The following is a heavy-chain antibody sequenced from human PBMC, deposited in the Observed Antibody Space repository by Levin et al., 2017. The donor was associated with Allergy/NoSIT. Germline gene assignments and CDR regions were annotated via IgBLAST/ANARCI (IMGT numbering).Heavy chain of an antibody. CDR1: GFSFTSYW. Sequence: QSGGSLRLSCAASGFSFTSYWMSWVRQAPGKGLEWVANIKQDGGEKNYVDSAKGRFTTSRDNAYNSLYLQMNSLRVEDTAVYYCARDAGWLQLEYGIFDNWGQGTPVTVSS. CDR3: ARDAGWLQLEYGIFDN. CDR2: IKQDGGEK. V-gene: IGHV3-7*01. J-gene: IGHJ4*02. D-gene: IGHD5-24*01.